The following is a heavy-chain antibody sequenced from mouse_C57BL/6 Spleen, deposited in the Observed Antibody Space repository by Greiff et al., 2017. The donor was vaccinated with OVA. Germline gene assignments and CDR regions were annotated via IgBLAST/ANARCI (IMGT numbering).Heavy chain of an antibody. CDR3: ARSTMITTRFAY. CDR2: IDPNSGGT. Sequence: QVQLQQPGAELVKPGASVKLSCKASGYTFTSYWMHWVKQRPGRGLEWIGRIDPNSGGTKYNEKFKSKATLTVDKPSSTASMQLSRLTSEDSAVYDCARSTMITTRFAYWGQGTLVTVSA. V-gene: IGHV1-72*01. CDR1: GYTFTSYW. D-gene: IGHD2-4*01. J-gene: IGHJ3*01.